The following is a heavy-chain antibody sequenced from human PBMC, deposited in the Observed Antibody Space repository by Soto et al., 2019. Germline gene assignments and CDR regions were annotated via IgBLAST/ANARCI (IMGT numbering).Heavy chain of an antibody. Sequence: QVQLVQSGAEVKKPGASVKVSCKASGYTFTSYGISWVRQAPGQGLEWMGWISAYNGNTNYAQMLQGRVTMTTDTATSTAYMELRSLRADDTAVYYCARDRRLNMGGSSNWFDPWGQGTLVTVSS. D-gene: IGHD3-16*01. CDR2: ISAYNGNT. CDR3: ARDRRLNMGGSSNWFDP. V-gene: IGHV1-18*01. CDR1: GYTFTSYG. J-gene: IGHJ5*02.